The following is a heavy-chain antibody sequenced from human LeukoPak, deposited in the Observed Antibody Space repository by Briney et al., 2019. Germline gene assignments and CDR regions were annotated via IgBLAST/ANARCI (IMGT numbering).Heavy chain of an antibody. Sequence: PGGSLRLSCAASGFTFSTYWMSWVRQAPGKGLEWVANIKQDGSEKYYVDSVKGRFTISRDNSKNTLYLQMNSLRAEDTAVYYCAKDGLWYQVGTGFDYWGQGTLVTVSS. CDR2: IKQDGSEK. D-gene: IGHD2-21*02. J-gene: IGHJ4*02. V-gene: IGHV3-7*03. CDR3: AKDGLWYQVGTGFDY. CDR1: GFTFSTYW.